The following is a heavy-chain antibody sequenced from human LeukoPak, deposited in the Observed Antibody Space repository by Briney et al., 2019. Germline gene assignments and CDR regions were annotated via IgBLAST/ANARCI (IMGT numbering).Heavy chain of an antibody. CDR2: IWYDGSNK. CDR1: GFTFSYYG. Sequence: PGRSLRLSCAASGFTFSYYGMHWVRQAPGKGLEWVAVIWYDGSNKYYADSVKGRFTISRDNSKNTLYLQMNSLRAEDTAVFYCAKGVDSSGWGVGYWGQGTLVTVSS. J-gene: IGHJ4*02. CDR3: AKGVDSSGWGVGY. D-gene: IGHD6-19*01. V-gene: IGHV3-33*06.